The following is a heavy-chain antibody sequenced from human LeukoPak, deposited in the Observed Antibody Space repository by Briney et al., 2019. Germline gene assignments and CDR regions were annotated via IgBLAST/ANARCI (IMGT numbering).Heavy chain of an antibody. J-gene: IGHJ4*02. D-gene: IGHD3-3*01. CDR1: GYTFTGYY. Sequence: ASVKVSCKASGYTFTGYYMHWVRQAPGQGLGWMGWINPNSGGTNYAQKFQGRVTMTRDTSISTAYMELSRLRSDDTAVYYCARDGVYDFWSGYYGGMDYWGQGTLVTVSS. V-gene: IGHV1-2*02. CDR3: ARDGVYDFWSGYYGGMDY. CDR2: INPNSGGT.